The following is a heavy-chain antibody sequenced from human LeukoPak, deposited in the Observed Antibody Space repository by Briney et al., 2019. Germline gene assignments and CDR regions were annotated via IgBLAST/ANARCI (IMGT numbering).Heavy chain of an antibody. V-gene: IGHV3-23*01. CDR2: ISGSGGGT. D-gene: IGHD5-12*01. J-gene: IGHJ4*02. CDR3: ARGITSGPRRYDVRNFDY. Sequence: GGSLRLSCAASGFTFSSYAMSWVRQAPGKGLEWVSVISGSGGGTYYADFVKGRFTISRDNSKNTLYLQMNSLRAEDTAVYYCARGITSGPRRYDVRNFDYWGQGTPVTVSS. CDR1: GFTFSSYA.